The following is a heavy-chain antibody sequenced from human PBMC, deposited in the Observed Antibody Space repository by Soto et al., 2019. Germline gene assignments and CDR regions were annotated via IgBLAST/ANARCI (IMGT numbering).Heavy chain of an antibody. D-gene: IGHD1-26*01. J-gene: IGHJ6*02. CDR3: ARGPIVSRPRYYYYGMDV. Sequence: ASVKVSCKASGYTFTGYYMHWVRQAPGQGLEWMGWINPNSGGTNYAQKFQGWVTMTRDTSISTAYMELSRLRSDDTAVYYCARGPIVSRPRYYYYGMDVWGQGTTVTVSS. V-gene: IGHV1-2*04. CDR1: GYTFTGYY. CDR2: INPNSGGT.